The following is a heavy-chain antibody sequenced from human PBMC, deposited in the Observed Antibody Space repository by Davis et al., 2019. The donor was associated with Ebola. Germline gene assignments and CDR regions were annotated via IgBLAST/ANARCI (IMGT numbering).Heavy chain of an antibody. CDR2: ISYDGSNK. J-gene: IGHJ4*02. D-gene: IGHD3-22*01. Sequence: PGGSLRLSCAASGFTFSSYAMHWVRQAPGKGLEWVAVISYDGSNKYYADSVKGRFTISRDNSKNTLYLQMNSLRAEDTAVYYCAGQDRGLGYWGQGTLVTVSS. CDR3: AGQDRGLGY. V-gene: IGHV3-30*04. CDR1: GFTFSSYA.